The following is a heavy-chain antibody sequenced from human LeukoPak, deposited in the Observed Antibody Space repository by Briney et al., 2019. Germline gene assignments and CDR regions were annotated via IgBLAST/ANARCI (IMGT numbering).Heavy chain of an antibody. D-gene: IGHD6-19*01. CDR2: ISGSGTST. CDR1: GLTFSSYA. V-gene: IGHV3-23*01. CDR3: AKDPLIHSSGWYEPLDY. J-gene: IGHJ4*02. Sequence: PGGSLRLSCAASGLTFSSYAMSWVRQAPGKGLEWVSLISGSGTSTYYADSVKGRFTISRDNSKNTLYLQMNSLRAEDTAVYYCAKDPLIHSSGWYEPLDYWGQGTLVTVSS.